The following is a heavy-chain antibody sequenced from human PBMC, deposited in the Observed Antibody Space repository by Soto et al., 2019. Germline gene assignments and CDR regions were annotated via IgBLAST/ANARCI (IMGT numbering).Heavy chain of an antibody. V-gene: IGHV3-30*18. J-gene: IGHJ4*02. CDR2: ISYDGGDQ. CDR3: AKDTGADY. D-gene: IGHD3-10*01. CDR1: GFTFSSYG. Sequence: QVQLVESGGGVVQPGRSLRLSCAASGFTFSSYGMYWVRQAPGKGLEWVARISYDGGDQFYGDSVKGRFTISRDNSKNILYVQMNSLRSEDTAVYYCAKDTGADYWGQGTVVTVSA.